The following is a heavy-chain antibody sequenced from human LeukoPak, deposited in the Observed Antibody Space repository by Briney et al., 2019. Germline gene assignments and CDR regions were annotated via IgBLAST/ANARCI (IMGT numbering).Heavy chain of an antibody. CDR3: ANEIRPNDY. Sequence: PGGSLRLSCSASGFTFSTYWMSWVRQAPGKGLEWVSAISISGSKTYYADSVKGRFTISRDNSKNTLYLQMNSLRAEDTAVYYCANEIRPNDYWGQGTQVTVSS. CDR2: ISISGSKT. CDR1: GFTFSTYW. J-gene: IGHJ4*02. D-gene: IGHD4-17*01. V-gene: IGHV3-23*01.